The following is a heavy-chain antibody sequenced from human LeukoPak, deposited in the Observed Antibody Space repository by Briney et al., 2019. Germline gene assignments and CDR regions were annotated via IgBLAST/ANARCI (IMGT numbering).Heavy chain of an antibody. CDR2: INPNSGGT. V-gene: IGHV1-2*02. J-gene: IGHJ4*02. Sequence: GASVKVSCKASGYTFGNYYMHWVRQAPGRGLEWMGWINPNSGGTNYAQKFQGRVTMTRDTSISTAYMELSRLRSDDTAVYYCARGPGYDFWSGYYRVEYYFDYWGQGTLVTVSS. CDR1: GYTFGNYY. CDR3: ARGPGYDFWSGYYRVEYYFDY. D-gene: IGHD3-3*01.